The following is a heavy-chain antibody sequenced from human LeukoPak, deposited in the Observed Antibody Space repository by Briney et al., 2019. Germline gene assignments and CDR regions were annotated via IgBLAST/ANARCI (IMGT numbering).Heavy chain of an antibody. J-gene: IGHJ4*02. V-gene: IGHV5-51*01. CDR2: IYPGDSDT. D-gene: IGHD5-12*01. Sequence: MGIIYPGDSDTRYSPSFQGQVTISADKSISTAYLQWSSLKASDTAMYYCASAGTITEPFDYWGQGTLVTVSS. CDR3: ASAGTITEPFDY.